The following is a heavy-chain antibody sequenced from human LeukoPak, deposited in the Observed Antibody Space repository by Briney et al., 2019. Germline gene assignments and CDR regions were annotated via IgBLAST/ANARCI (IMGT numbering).Heavy chain of an antibody. CDR3: ARGGGLDV. D-gene: IGHD3-16*01. CDR1: GFTFSSYW. V-gene: IGHV3-7*03. J-gene: IGHJ6*02. Sequence: PGGSLRLSCAASGFTFSSYWMNWARQAPGKGLGWVASINHNGNVNYYVDSVKGRFTISRDNAKNSLYLQMGNLRAEDTAVYFCARGGGLDVWGQGATVTVSS. CDR2: INHNGNVN.